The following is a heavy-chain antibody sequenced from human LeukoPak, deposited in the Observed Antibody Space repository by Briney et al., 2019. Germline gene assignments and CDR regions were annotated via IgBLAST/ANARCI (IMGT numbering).Heavy chain of an antibody. J-gene: IGHJ5*02. CDR3: ARGESSSCKKRNSGGFDP. CDR2: IIPILGIA. D-gene: IGHD6-13*01. CDR1: GGTFSSYA. Sequence: ASVKVSCKASGGTFSSYAISWVRQAPGQGSEWMGRIIPILGIANYAQKFQSRVTITADKSTSTAYLELSSLRSEDTAVYYCARGESSSCKKRNSGGFDPWGQGTLVTVSS. V-gene: IGHV1-69*04.